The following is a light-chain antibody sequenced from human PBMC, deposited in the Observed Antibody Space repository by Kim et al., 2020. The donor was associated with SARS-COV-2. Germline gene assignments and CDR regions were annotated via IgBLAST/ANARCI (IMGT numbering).Light chain of an antibody. CDR2: ATS. CDR1: QSIGST. Sequence: PGKSATLSCRASQSIGSTLSWYQEERGQAPSVRLYATSTRLPGIPDRISCSGSGTDFTLTIRRLEPEDFAVYYCQFYGNSPQAFGQGTTVDIK. J-gene: IGKJ1*01. V-gene: IGKV3-20*01. CDR3: QFYGNSPQA.